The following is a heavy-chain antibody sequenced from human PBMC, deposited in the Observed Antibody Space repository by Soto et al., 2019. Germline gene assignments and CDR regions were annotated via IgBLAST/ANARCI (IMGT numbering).Heavy chain of an antibody. Sequence: GGSLRLSCTASGFIFNDAWMSWVRQAPGKGLEWVSAISGSGGSTYYADSVKGRFTISRDNSKNTLYLQMNSLRAEDTAVYYCAKGGTFRGVIITSGPHGMDVWGQGTTVTVSS. CDR1: GFIFNDAW. J-gene: IGHJ6*02. CDR3: AKGGTFRGVIITSGPHGMDV. V-gene: IGHV3-23*01. CDR2: ISGSGGST. D-gene: IGHD3-10*01.